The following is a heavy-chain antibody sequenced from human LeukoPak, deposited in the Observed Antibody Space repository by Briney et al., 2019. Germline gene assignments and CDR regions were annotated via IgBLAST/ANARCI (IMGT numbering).Heavy chain of an antibody. V-gene: IGHV3-23*01. CDR2: ISGSGGNT. D-gene: IGHD2-15*01. CDR3: ATPVYCSGGSCSDY. Sequence: GGSLRLSCAASGFSFSNFAMNWVRLAPGKGLEWVSSISGSGGNTYYADSVNGRVTISRDNSKNTLYLQMNSLRAEDTAVYYCATPVYCSGGSCSDYWGQGTLVTVSS. CDR1: GFSFSNFA. J-gene: IGHJ4*02.